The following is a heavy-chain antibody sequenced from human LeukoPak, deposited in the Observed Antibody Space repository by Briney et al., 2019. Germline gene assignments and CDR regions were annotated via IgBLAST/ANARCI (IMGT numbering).Heavy chain of an antibody. V-gene: IGHV1-2*02. D-gene: IGHD3-10*01. J-gene: IGHJ4*02. Sequence: ASVKVSCKASGYTFTSYGISWVRQAPGQGLEWMGWINPNSGGTNYAQKFQGRVTMTRDTSISTAYMELSRLRSDDTAVYYCARGGGGLLWFGELLPNGELDYWGQGTLVTVSS. CDR3: ARGGGGLLWFGELLPNGELDY. CDR2: INPNSGGT. CDR1: GYTFTSYG.